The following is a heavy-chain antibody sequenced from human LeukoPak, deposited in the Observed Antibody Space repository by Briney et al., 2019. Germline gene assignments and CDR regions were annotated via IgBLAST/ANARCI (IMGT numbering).Heavy chain of an antibody. Sequence: SETPSLTCTVSGDSISSYYWSWIRQPAGKGLEWIGRIYSTGSTNYNPSLKSRVTMSVDTSKNQFSLKLSSVTAADTAVYYCAREWDSLWFAEADVWGKGTTVTISS. CDR3: AREWDSLWFAEADV. D-gene: IGHD3-10*01. V-gene: IGHV4-4*07. CDR2: IYSTGST. CDR1: GDSISSYY. J-gene: IGHJ6*04.